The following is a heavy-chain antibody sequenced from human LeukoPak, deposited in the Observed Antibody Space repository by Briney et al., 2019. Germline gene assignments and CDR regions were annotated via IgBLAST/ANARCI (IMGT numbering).Heavy chain of an antibody. CDR2: ISYDGSNK. V-gene: IGHV3-30*04. D-gene: IGHD3-10*01. J-gene: IGHJ6*02. Sequence: PGGSLRLSCAASGFTFSTYAMHWVRQAPGKGLEWVAIISYDGSNKYYADSVKGRFTISRDNSKNTLYLQMNSLRPEDTAVYYCARRDGFGELVYGMDVWGQGTTVTVSS. CDR3: ARRDGFGELVYGMDV. CDR1: GFTFSTYA.